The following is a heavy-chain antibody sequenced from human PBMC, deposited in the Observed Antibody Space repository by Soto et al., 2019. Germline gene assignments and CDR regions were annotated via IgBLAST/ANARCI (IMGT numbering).Heavy chain of an antibody. J-gene: IGHJ4*02. CDR1: GGSISSGGYY. D-gene: IGHD3-10*01. V-gene: IGHV4-31*03. CDR3: ARGVTMVRGVIHTPYFDY. Sequence: QVQLQESGPGLVKPSQTLSLTCTVSGGSISSGGYYWSWIRQHPGKGLEWIGYIYYSGSTYYNPSLKSRVTISVDTAKNQFSLKLSSVTAADTAVYYCARGVTMVRGVIHTPYFDYWGQGALVTVSS. CDR2: IYYSGST.